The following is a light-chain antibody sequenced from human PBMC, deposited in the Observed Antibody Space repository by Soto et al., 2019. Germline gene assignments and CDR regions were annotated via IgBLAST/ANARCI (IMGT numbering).Light chain of an antibody. CDR1: SSDVGGYNF. CDR3: SSSASGSTV. V-gene: IGLV2-14*03. CDR2: EVI. J-gene: IGLJ2*01. Sequence: QSALTQPASVSGSPGQSITISCTGTSSDVGGYNFVSWYQQHPGKAPKLVIYEVINRPSGVSNRFSGSKSGNTASLTISGLQAEDEADYYCSSSASGSTVFGGGTQLTVL.